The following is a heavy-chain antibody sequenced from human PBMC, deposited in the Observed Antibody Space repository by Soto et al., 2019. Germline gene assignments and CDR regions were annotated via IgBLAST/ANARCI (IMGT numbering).Heavy chain of an antibody. CDR1: GYTFTSYG. J-gene: IGHJ4*02. CDR3: ARDLGYYYDSSGYYLFDY. V-gene: IGHV1-18*01. D-gene: IGHD3-22*01. Sequence: ASVKVSCKASGYTFTSYGISWVRQAPGQGLEWMGWISAYNGNTNYAQKLQGRVTMTTDTSTSTAYMELRSLRSDDTAVYYCARDLGYYYDSSGYYLFDYWGQGTPVTVSS. CDR2: ISAYNGNT.